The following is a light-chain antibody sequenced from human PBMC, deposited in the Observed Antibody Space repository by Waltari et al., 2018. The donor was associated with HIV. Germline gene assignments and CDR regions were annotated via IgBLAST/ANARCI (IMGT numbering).Light chain of an antibody. CDR2: SNN. V-gene: IGLV1-44*01. CDR1: SSNLGSTT. Sequence: QSVLTQPPSASGTPGQRVTISCSGSSSNLGSTTVNWYQQLPGTAPKLLIYSNNQRPSGVPDRFSGSKSGTSASLAISGLQSEDEADYYCTAWDDGLSDPVFGGGTKLTVL. CDR3: TAWDDGLSDPV. J-gene: IGLJ3*02.